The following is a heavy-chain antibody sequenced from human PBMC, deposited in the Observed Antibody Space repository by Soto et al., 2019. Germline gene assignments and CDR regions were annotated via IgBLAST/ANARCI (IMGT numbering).Heavy chain of an antibody. V-gene: IGHV1-2*04. CDR1: GYTFTGYY. D-gene: IGHD1-1*01. CDR2: INPNSGGT. CDR3: ARGAYWNQRTFDY. Sequence: ASVKVSCKASGYTFTGYYMHWVRQAPGQGLECMGWINPNSGGTNYAQKFQGWVTMTRXTXXSXXXMXLXXLRXDXTAVYYCARGAYWNQRTFDYWGQGTLVTVSS. J-gene: IGHJ4*02.